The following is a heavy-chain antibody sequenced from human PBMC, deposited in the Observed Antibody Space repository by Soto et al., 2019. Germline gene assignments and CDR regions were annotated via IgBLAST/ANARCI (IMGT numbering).Heavy chain of an antibody. D-gene: IGHD3-3*01. V-gene: IGHV2-5*02. J-gene: IGHJ4*02. CDR3: AHRVLRTVFGLVTTTAIYFDL. CDR1: GFSLTTSGVG. Sequence: QITLNESGPTVVRPTETLTLTCRFSGFSLTTSGVGVGWIRQSPGKAPGWLALIYWDDDKRYSASLKSRLTITKDTSKNQVVLTVSDLDPTDTATYYCAHRVLRTVFGLVTTTAIYFDLLSQGTPVAISS. CDR2: IYWDDDK.